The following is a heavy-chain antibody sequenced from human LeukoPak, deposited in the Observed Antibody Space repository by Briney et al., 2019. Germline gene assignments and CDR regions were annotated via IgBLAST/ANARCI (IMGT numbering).Heavy chain of an antibody. CDR2: IRSKAYGGTT. D-gene: IGHD6-19*01. J-gene: IGHJ4*02. CDR1: GFTFGDYA. CDR3: TRPFSGIAVASTGFDY. Sequence: PGGSLRLSCTASGFTFGDYAMSWFRQAPGKGLEWVGFIRSKAYGGTTEYAASVKGRFTISRDDSKSIAYLQMNSLKTEDTAVYYCTRPFSGIAVASTGFDYWGQGTLVTVSS. V-gene: IGHV3-49*03.